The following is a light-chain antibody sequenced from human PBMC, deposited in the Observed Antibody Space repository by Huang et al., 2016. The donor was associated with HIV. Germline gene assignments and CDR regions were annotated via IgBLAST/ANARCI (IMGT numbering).Light chain of an antibody. V-gene: IGKV1-33*01. J-gene: IGKJ4*01. CDR3: QQYDNFLMELT. CDR1: QDITNR. Sequence: DIQMTQSPSSLSASVGDRVTITCQASQDITNRLNWYQQKPGKAPKLLIYDASNLETGVPSRFSGSGSAIDFTFTISSLQPEDIATYYCQQYDNFLMELTFGGGTKVEIK. CDR2: DAS.